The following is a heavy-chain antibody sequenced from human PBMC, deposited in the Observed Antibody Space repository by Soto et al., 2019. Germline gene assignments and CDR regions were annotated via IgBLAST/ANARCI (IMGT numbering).Heavy chain of an antibody. J-gene: IGHJ4*02. V-gene: IGHV3-21*01. Sequence: FVASPGLSFTNYSLNMVRRAPGKWLEWLACITRSSGNTYYADSVRGRFTISRDNSRNTLYLQLNSLRVDDTAVYYCASVSSSVLPPRWGQGTLVTVSS. CDR1: GLSFTNYS. D-gene: IGHD6-6*01. CDR2: ITRSSGNT. CDR3: ASVSSSVLPPR.